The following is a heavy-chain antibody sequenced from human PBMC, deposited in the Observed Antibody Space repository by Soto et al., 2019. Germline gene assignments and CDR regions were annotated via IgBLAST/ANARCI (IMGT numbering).Heavy chain of an antibody. Sequence: EVQLVESGGGLVQPGGSLRLSCAASGLTVSNSYMNWVRQAPGEGLEWVSILYSDGTTYYADSVKGRFTISRDNSKNTLYLQMHSPRADDTAVYYCARDTTVTTTTYFASWGQGALVIVSS. CDR3: ARDTTVTTTTYFAS. CDR2: LYSDGTT. D-gene: IGHD4-17*01. J-gene: IGHJ4*02. CDR1: GLTVSNSY. V-gene: IGHV3-66*01.